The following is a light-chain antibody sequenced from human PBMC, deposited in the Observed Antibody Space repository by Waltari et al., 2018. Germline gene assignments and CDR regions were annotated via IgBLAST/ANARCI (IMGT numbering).Light chain of an antibody. Sequence: EVVMTQSPLSLPVTLGQPRSLSCRARQRLVHSDGNTYLNWFHQRPGQSPRRLIYKVSNRDSGVPDRFSGSGSGTDFTLKISRVEAEDVGVYYCMQGTHWPRTFSQGTKVEIK. CDR2: KVS. V-gene: IGKV2-30*02. J-gene: IGKJ1*01. CDR3: MQGTHWPRT. CDR1: QRLVHSDGNTY.